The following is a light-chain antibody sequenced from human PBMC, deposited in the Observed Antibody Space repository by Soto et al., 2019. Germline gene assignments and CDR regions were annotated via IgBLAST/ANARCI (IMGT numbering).Light chain of an antibody. CDR1: SSNIGAGYD. CDR3: HSSDRILRDSNV. Sequence: QAVLTQPPSVSVAPGQMVTISCTGSSSNIGAGYDVHWYQQLPGTAPKLLIFGNSNRPSGVPDRFSCSKSGTSASLAITWLQEDDEDDDYCHSSDRILRDSNVVGTVPKVPV. J-gene: IGLJ1*01. V-gene: IGLV1-40*01. CDR2: GNS.